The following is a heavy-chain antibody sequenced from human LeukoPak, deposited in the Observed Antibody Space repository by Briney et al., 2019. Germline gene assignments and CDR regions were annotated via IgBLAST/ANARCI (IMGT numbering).Heavy chain of an antibody. CDR2: IKQDGREK. D-gene: IGHD3/OR15-3a*01. CDR3: ATSYDMGWLIGY. V-gene: IGHV3-7*03. CDR1: GFTFGDTW. J-gene: IGHJ4*02. Sequence: GGSLRLSCAASGFTFGDTWMNWVRQVPGQGLEWVANIKQDGREKFYVASVKGRFTISRDNGKSSLYLQMNSLRAEDTALYYCATSYDMGWLIGYWGQGTLVTVSS.